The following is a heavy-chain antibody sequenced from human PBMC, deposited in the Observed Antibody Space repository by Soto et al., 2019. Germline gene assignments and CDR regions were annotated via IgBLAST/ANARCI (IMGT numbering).Heavy chain of an antibody. D-gene: IGHD6-19*01. V-gene: IGHV6-1*01. Sequence: SQTLSLTCAISGDSVSSNSAAWNWIRQSPSRGLEWLGRTYYRSKWYNDYAVSVKSRITINPDTSKNQFSLQLNSVTPEDTAVYYCAIGSIAVAGGLVGFDYWGQGTLITVSS. CDR2: TYYRSKWYN. J-gene: IGHJ4*02. CDR3: AIGSIAVAGGLVGFDY. CDR1: GDSVSSNSAA.